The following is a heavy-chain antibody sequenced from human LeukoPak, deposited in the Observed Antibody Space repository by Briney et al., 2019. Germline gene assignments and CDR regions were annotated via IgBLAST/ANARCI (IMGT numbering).Heavy chain of an antibody. CDR3: ARESITGHRDFDY. V-gene: IGHV3-48*01. J-gene: IGHJ4*02. Sequence: GGSLRLSCAASGFTFSSYSMNWVRQAPGKGLEWVSYISSGSRTIYYADSVKGRFTMSRDNAKNSLYLQMNSLRAEDAAVYYCARESITGHRDFDYWGQGTLVTVSS. CDR1: GFTFSSYS. CDR2: ISSGSRTI. D-gene: IGHD1-20*01.